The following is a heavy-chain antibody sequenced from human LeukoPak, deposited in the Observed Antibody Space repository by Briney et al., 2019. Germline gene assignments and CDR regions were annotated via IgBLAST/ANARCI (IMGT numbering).Heavy chain of an antibody. CDR1: GFTFDDYA. CDR3: AKDRGSSSWYFDY. V-gene: IGHV3-9*01. D-gene: IGHD6-13*01. J-gene: IGHJ4*02. Sequence: GRSLRLSCAASGFTFDDYAMHWVRQAPGKGLEWVSGISWNSGSIGYADSVKGRFTISRDNAKNSLYLQMNSLRAEDTALYYCAKDRGSSSWYFDYWGQGTLVTVSS. CDR2: ISWNSGSI.